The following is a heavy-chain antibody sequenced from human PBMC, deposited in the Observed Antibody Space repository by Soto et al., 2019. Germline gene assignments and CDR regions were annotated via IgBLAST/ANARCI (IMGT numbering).Heavy chain of an antibody. CDR3: ATLRHSSGYYNVDY. Sequence: SETLSLTCTVSGGSISSSSYYWGWIRQPPGKGLEWIGSIYYSGSTYYNPSLKSRVTISVDTSKNQFSLKLSSVTAADTAVYYCATLRHSSGYYNVDYWGQGTLVTVSS. J-gene: IGHJ4*02. V-gene: IGHV4-39*01. D-gene: IGHD3-22*01. CDR2: IYYSGST. CDR1: GGSISSSSYY.